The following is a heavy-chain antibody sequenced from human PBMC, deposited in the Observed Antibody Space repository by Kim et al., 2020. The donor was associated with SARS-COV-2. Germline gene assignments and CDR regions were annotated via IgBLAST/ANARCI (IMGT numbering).Heavy chain of an antibody. Sequence: SETLSPTCTVSGGSISSSSYYWGWIRQPPGKGLEWIGSIYYSGSTYYNPSLKSRVTISVDTSKNQFSLKLSSVTAADTAVYYCARRALGVVTPGDWYFDL. CDR1: GGSISSSSYY. CDR2: IYYSGST. CDR3: ARRALGVVTPGDWYFDL. J-gene: IGHJ2*01. V-gene: IGHV4-39*01. D-gene: IGHD2-15*01.